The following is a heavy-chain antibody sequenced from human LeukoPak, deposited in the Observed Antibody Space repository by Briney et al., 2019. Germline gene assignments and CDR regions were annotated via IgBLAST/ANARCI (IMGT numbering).Heavy chain of an antibody. D-gene: IGHD5-12*01. CDR3: ARGPSGYHNT. V-gene: IGHV3-48*04. J-gene: IGHJ4*02. CDR1: GFTLSNYS. Sequence: GGSLRLSCAVSGFTLSNYSMNWVRQAPGKGLEWISYISGSGFTIHYADSVKGRFTISRGNAKNSLYLQMNSLRAEDAAVYYCARGPSGYHNTGGQGTLVTVSS. CDR2: ISGSGFTI.